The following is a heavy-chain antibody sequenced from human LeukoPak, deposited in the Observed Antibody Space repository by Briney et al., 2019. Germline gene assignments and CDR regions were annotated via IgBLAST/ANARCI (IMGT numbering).Heavy chain of an antibody. CDR2: ISGIGSGGST. J-gene: IGHJ5*02. CDR1: GFTFSSCA. CDR3: ARDRVGIVGATRTPGWFDP. V-gene: IGHV3-23*01. Sequence: PGGSLRLSCAASGFTFSSCAMSWVRQAPGKGLEWVSVISGIGSGGSTYYADSVKGRFTISRDNSKNTLYLQMNSLRAEDTAVYYCARDRVGIVGATRTPGWFDPWGQGTLVTVSS. D-gene: IGHD1-26*01.